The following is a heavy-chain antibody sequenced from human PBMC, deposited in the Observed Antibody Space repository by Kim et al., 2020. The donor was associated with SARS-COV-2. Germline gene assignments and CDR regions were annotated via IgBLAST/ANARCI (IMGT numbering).Heavy chain of an antibody. D-gene: IGHD3-10*01. V-gene: IGHV3-7*01. CDR3: ARWDGGSGSYAWLGYYGMDV. CDR2: IKQDGSEK. CDR1: GFTFSSYW. Sequence: GGSLRLSCAASGFTFSSYWMSWVRQAPGKGLEWVVNIKQDGSEKYYVGSVKGRFTISRDNAKNSLYLQMNSLRAEDTAVYYCARWDGGSGSYAWLGYYGMDVWGQGTTVTVSS. J-gene: IGHJ6*02.